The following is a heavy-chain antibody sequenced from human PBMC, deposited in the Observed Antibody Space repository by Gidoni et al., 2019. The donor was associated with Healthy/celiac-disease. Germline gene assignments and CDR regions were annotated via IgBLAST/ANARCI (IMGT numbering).Heavy chain of an antibody. D-gene: IGHD6-6*01. Sequence: QVQLQQWGAGLLKPSETLSLTCAVYGGSFSGYYWSWIRQPPGKGLEWIGEINHSGSTNYNPSLKSRVTISVDTSKNQFSLKLSSVTAADTAVYYCAREYSSSLGWFDPWGQGTLVTVSS. CDR3: AREYSSSLGWFDP. J-gene: IGHJ5*02. CDR2: INHSGST. V-gene: IGHV4-34*01. CDR1: GGSFSGYY.